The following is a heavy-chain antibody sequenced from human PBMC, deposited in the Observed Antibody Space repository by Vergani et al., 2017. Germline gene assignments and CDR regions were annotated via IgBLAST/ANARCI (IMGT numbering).Heavy chain of an antibody. J-gene: IGHJ3*02. Sequence: QVQLVQSGAEVKKPGASVKVSCKASGYTFTSYGISWVRQAPGQGLEWMGWISAYNGNTNYAQKLQGRVTMTTDTSTGTAYMELRSLRSDEPAVYYCAGDPCDAGYSYGHDSFDIWGQGTMVTVSS. V-gene: IGHV1-18*04. D-gene: IGHD5-18*01. CDR3: AGDPCDAGYSYGHDSFDI. CDR1: GYTFTSYG. CDR2: ISAYNGNT.